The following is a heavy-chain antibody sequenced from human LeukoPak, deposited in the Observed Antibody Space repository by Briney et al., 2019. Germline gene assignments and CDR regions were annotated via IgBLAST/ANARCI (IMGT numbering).Heavy chain of an antibody. D-gene: IGHD7-27*01. CDR1: GYTFTSYD. CDR3: ARGEQGMYYYYGMDV. V-gene: IGHV1-8*01. CDR2: MNPNSGNT. Sequence: ASVKVSCKASGYTFTSYDINWVRQATGQGLEWMGWMNPNSGNTGYAQKCQGRVTMTRNTSISTAYMELSSLRSEDTAVYYCARGEQGMYYYYGMDVWGQGTTVTVSS. J-gene: IGHJ6*02.